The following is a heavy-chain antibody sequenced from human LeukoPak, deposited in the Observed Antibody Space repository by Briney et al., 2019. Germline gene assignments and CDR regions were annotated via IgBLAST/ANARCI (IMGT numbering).Heavy chain of an antibody. V-gene: IGHV5-51*01. CDR2: IYPGNSDT. J-gene: IGHJ4*02. CDR3: ARHLGAGYSSSWYPDY. CDR1: GYSFTIYW. Sequence: GGALTVSLVGSGYSFTIYWIGWVRPMPGKGREWMGLIYPGNSDTRYSPSFQGQVTISADKSISTAYLQWSSLKASDTAMYYCARHLGAGYSSSWYPDYWGQGTLVTVSS. D-gene: IGHD6-13*01.